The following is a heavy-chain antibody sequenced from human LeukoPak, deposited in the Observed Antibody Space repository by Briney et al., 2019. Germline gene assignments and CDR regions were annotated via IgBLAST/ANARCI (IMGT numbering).Heavy chain of an antibody. CDR2: INSGSTYL. Sequence: PGGSLRLSCAASGFTFSSYSMNWVRQAPGKGLEWVSSINSGSTYLYYADSVKGRFTISRDNAKNSLYLQMNSLRAEDTAVYYCARGRIGDIWGQGTMVTVSS. CDR3: ARGRIGDI. J-gene: IGHJ3*02. V-gene: IGHV3-21*01. D-gene: IGHD2-15*01. CDR1: GFTFSSYS.